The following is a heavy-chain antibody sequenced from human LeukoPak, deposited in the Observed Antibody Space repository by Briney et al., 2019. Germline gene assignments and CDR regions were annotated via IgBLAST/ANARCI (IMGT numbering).Heavy chain of an antibody. V-gene: IGHV3-21*01. CDR1: GFAFSTYS. CDR3: ARVAGGSHHFDY. CDR2: ITSISSYI. Sequence: PGGSLRLSCAASGFAFSTYSMNWVRQAPGKGLEWASSITSISSYIYYADSVKGRFTISRDNAKNSLYLQMNTLRAEDTAVYYCARVAGGSHHFDYWGQGTLVTVSS. D-gene: IGHD1-26*01. J-gene: IGHJ4*02.